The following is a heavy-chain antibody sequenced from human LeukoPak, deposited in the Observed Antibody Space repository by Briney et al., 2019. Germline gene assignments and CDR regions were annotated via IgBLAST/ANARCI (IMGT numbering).Heavy chain of an antibody. J-gene: IGHJ6*03. CDR1: GYTFTGYY. CDR3: ARGGGWYFSYYYYYMDV. V-gene: IGHV1-18*04. CDR2: ISAYNGNT. Sequence: GASVKVSCKASGYTFTGYYMHWVRQSPGQGLEWMGWISAYNGNTNYAQKLQGRVTMTTDTSTSTAYMELRSLRSDDTAVYYCARGGGWYFSYYYYYMDVWGKGTTVTVSS. D-gene: IGHD6-19*01.